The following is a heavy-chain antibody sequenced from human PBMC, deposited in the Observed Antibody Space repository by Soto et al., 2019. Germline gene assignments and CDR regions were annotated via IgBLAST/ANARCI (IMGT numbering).Heavy chain of an antibody. CDR1: GFTVSSNY. Sequence: EVQLVESGGGLVQPGGSLRLSCAASGFTVSSNYMSWVRQAPGKGLEWVSVIYSGGSTYYADSVKGRFTISRDNSKNTLYLQMNSLRAEDTAVYYCARESECSGVSCYGVGAFDYWGQGTLVTVSS. CDR2: IYSGGST. V-gene: IGHV3-66*01. CDR3: ARESECSGVSCYGVGAFDY. J-gene: IGHJ4*02. D-gene: IGHD2-15*01.